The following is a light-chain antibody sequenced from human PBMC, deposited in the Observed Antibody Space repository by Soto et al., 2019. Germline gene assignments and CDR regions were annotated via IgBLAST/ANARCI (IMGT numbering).Light chain of an antibody. CDR1: SNDIGAYNY. CDR2: EVT. J-gene: IGLJ3*02. V-gene: IGLV2-14*01. CDR3: SSYSSISHWV. Sequence: QSALTQPASVSGSPGQSITISCTGTSNDIGAYNYVSWYQQHPGKSPKLMVYEVTNRPSGISIRFSGSKSGSAASLTISGLQAEDEADYYCSSYSSISHWVFGGGTK.